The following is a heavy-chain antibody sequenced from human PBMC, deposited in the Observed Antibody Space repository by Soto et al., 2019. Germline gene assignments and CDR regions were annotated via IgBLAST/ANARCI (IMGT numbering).Heavy chain of an antibody. CDR3: AKDLYDILTGYYLYYYGMDV. CDR2: ISGSGGST. Sequence: GGSLKLSCAASGFTFSSYAMSWVRQAPGKGLEWVSAISGSGGSTYYADSVKGRFTISRDNSKNTLYLQMNSLRAEDTAVYYCAKDLYDILTGYYLYYYGMDVWGQGTTVTVSS. J-gene: IGHJ6*02. V-gene: IGHV3-23*01. D-gene: IGHD3-9*01. CDR1: GFTFSSYA.